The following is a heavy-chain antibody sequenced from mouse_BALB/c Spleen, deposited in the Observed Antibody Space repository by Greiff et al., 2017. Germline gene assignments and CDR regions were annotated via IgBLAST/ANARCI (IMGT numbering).Heavy chain of an antibody. V-gene: IGHV5-9-3*01. CDR2: ISSGGSYT. Sequence: EVKLVESGGGLVKPGGSLKLSCAASGFTFSSYAMSWVRQTPEKRLEWVATISSGGSYTYYPDSVKGRFTISRDNAKNTLYLQMSSLRSEDTAMYYCARHGGSSYFDYWGQGTTLTVSS. J-gene: IGHJ2*01. CDR1: GFTFSSYA. CDR3: ARHGGSSYFDY. D-gene: IGHD1-1*01.